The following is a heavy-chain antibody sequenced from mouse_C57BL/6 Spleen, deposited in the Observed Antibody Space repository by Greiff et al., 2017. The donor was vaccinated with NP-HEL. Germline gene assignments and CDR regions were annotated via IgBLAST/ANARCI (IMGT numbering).Heavy chain of an antibody. V-gene: IGHV5-17*01. J-gene: IGHJ1*03. CDR1: GFTFSDYG. Sequence: EVKVVESGGGLVKPGGSLKLSCAASGFTFSDYGMHWVRQAPEKGLEWVAYISSGSSTIYYADTVKGRFTISRDNAKNTLFLQMTSLRSEDTAMYYCARPTVVATRYFDVWGIGTTVTVSS. CDR2: ISSGSSTI. D-gene: IGHD1-1*01. CDR3: ARPTVVATRYFDV.